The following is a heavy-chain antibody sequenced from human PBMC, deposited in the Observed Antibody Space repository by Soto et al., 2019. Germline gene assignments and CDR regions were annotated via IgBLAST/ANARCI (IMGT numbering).Heavy chain of an antibody. CDR2: IYNSGST. CDR3: ARQVTTYNSGNDYDALEV. J-gene: IGHJ3*01. Sequence: SETLSLTCTVSGGSVSTHYWSWIRQPPGKGLEWIGYIYNSGSTTYNPSLKSRVSVSVGTSKNQFFLRLSSVTAADTAVYYCARQVTTYNSGNDYDALEVWGQGTMVTVSS. V-gene: IGHV4-59*08. D-gene: IGHD5-12*01. CDR1: GGSVSTHY.